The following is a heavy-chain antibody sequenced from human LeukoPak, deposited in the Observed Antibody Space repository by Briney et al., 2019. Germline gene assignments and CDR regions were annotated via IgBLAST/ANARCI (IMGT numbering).Heavy chain of an antibody. CDR2: IVVGSGNT. V-gene: IGHV1-58*02. Sequence: SVKVSCKASGFTFTSSAMQWVRQARGQRLEWIGWIVVGSGNTNYAQKFQERVTITRDMSTSTAYMELSSLRSEDTAVYYCAADIVVVPAARVDYYYYMDVWGKGTTVTVSS. CDR3: AADIVVVPAARVDYYYYMDV. J-gene: IGHJ6*03. D-gene: IGHD2-2*01. CDR1: GFTFTSSA.